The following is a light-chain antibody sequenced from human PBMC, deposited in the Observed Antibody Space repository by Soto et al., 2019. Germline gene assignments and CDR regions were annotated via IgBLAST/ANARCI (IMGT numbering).Light chain of an antibody. J-gene: IGLJ1*01. CDR3: CSYASSSTYV. CDR2: EVS. V-gene: IGLV2-23*02. Sequence: QSALTQPASVSGSPGQSITISCTGTSSDVGGHNYVSWYQQHPGTAPKLMIYEVSQRPSGVSDRFSGSKSGNTASLTISGLQAEDEADYHCCSYASSSTYVFGTGTKLTVL. CDR1: SSDVGGHNY.